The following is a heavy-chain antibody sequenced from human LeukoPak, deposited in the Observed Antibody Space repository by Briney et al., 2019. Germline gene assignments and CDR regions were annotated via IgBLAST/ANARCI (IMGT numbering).Heavy chain of an antibody. CDR2: IYYSGST. J-gene: IGHJ3*02. CDR3: AKMGGSSSAFDI. CDR1: GGSISSYY. D-gene: IGHD6-13*01. V-gene: IGHV4-59*08. Sequence: PLETLSLTCTVSGGSISSYYWSWIRQPPGKGLEWIGYIYYSGSTNYNPSLKSRVTISVDTSKNQFSLKLSSVTAADTAVYYCAKMGGSSSAFDIWGQGTMVTVSS.